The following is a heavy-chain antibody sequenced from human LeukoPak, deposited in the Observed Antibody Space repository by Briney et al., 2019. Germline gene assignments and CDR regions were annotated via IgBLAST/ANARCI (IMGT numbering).Heavy chain of an antibody. V-gene: IGHV4-38-2*01. CDR2: IYHSWST. J-gene: IGHJ4*02. CDR3: ARHLGLGSYFDY. Sequence: PSETLSLTCALWCYSIRSGYYLGWVRQPPGKGLEWIGVIYHSWSTFYNPSLKSRVNILGDTSKNHVFLKLVSFTAADTAVYYCARHLGLGSYFDYWGQGTLVTVSS. CDR1: CYSIRSGYY. D-gene: IGHD7-27*01.